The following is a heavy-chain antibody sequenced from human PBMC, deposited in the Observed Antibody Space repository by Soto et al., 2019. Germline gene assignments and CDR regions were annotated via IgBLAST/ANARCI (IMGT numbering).Heavy chain of an antibody. CDR2: INAGNGNT. D-gene: IGHD2-2*01. Sequence: QVQLVQSGAEVKKPGASVKVSCKASGYTFTSYAMHWVRQAPGQRLEWMGWINAGNGNTKYSQKFQGRVTITRDTSASTAYMELSSLRSEDTAVYYCARDFRYCSSTSPAIGCTYYYYYYMDVWGKGTTVTVSS. CDR3: ARDFRYCSSTSPAIGCTYYYYYYMDV. CDR1: GYTFTSYA. J-gene: IGHJ6*03. V-gene: IGHV1-3*01.